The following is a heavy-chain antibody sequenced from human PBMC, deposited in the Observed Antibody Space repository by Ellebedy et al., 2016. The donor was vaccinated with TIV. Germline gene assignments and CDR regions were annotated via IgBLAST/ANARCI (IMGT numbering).Heavy chain of an antibody. CDR3: ARDPPILIMLVVADY. J-gene: IGHJ4*02. Sequence: PGGSLRLSCAASGFTFSNYGMHWVRQAPGKGLEWVSGISGSGDSTSYADSVKGRFTISRDNSKNTLYLQMSGLGAEDTAVYYCARDPPILIMLVVADYWGQGTLVTVSS. D-gene: IGHD3-22*01. CDR2: ISGSGDST. V-gene: IGHV3-23*01. CDR1: GFTFSNYG.